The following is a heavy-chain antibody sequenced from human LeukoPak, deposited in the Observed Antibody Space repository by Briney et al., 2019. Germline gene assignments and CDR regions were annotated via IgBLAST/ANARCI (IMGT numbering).Heavy chain of an antibody. V-gene: IGHV3-64*01. CDR1: GFTFSSHA. D-gene: IGHD1-7*01. J-gene: IGHJ5*02. Sequence: GSLRLSCAASGFTFSSHAMHWVRQAPGKGLEYVSAISGNGDSTYYANSVKGRFTISRDNSKNTLYLQMGSLRAEDMAVYYCARALSITGTYWFDLWGQGTLVTVSS. CDR3: ARALSITGTYWFDL. CDR2: ISGNGDST.